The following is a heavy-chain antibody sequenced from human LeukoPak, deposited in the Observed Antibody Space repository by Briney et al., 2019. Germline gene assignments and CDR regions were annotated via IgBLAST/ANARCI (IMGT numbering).Heavy chain of an antibody. V-gene: IGHV1-8*03. J-gene: IGHJ3*02. CDR1: GYTFTSYG. CDR2: MNPNSGNT. CDR3: ARGRRDVFDI. Sequence: GASVTVSCKASGYTFTSYGISWVRQAPGQGLEWMGWMNPNSGNTGYAQNFLGRITITRDTSTSMAYMELSSLRSEDTAVYYCARGRRDVFDIWGQGTTVTVS.